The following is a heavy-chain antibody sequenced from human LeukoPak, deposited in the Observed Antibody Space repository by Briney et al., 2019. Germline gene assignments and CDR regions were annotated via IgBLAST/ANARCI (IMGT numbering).Heavy chain of an antibody. CDR2: IIPIFGTA. Sequence: ASVKVSCKASGGTFSSYAISWVRQAPGQGLEWMGGIIPIFGTANYAQKFQGRVTITADESTSTAYMELSSLRSEDTAVYYCARGSGVPAATHTGEYYYYYMDVWGKGTTVTVSS. D-gene: IGHD2-2*01. CDR1: GGTFSSYA. CDR3: ARGSGVPAATHTGEYYYYYMDV. J-gene: IGHJ6*03. V-gene: IGHV1-69*01.